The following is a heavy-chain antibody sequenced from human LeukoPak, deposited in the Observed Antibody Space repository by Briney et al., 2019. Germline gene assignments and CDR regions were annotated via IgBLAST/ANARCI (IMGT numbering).Heavy chain of an antibody. CDR1: GYTFTSYG. V-gene: IGHV1-18*01. J-gene: IGHJ5*02. CDR3: ARAPRRGSSWFNWFDP. CDR2: ISAYNGNT. Sequence: ASVKVSCKASGYTFTSYGISWVRQAPGQGLEWMGWISAYNGNTNYAQKLQGRVTMTTDTSTSTAYMELRSLRSDDTAVYYCARAPRRGSSWFNWFDPWGQGTLVTVSS. D-gene: IGHD6-13*01.